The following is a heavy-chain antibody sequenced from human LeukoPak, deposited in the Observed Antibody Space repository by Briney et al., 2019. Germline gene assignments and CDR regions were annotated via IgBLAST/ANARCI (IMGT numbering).Heavy chain of an antibody. D-gene: IGHD5-18*01. V-gene: IGHV4-39*07. J-gene: IGHJ4*02. Sequence: PSETLSLTCTVSGGSISSSSYYWGWIRQPPGKGLEWIGSIYYSGSTYYNPSLKSRVTISVDTSKNQFSLKLSSVTAADTAVYYCARYGRYSYGYNRGSIDYWGQGTLVTVSS. CDR2: IYYSGST. CDR1: GGSISSSSYY. CDR3: ARYGRYSYGYNRGSIDY.